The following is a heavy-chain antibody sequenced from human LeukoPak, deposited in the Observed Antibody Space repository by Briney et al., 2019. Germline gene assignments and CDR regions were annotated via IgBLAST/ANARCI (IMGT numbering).Heavy chain of an antibody. CDR2: ISHSGNT. J-gene: IGHJ4*02. CDR1: GASISSGDYS. D-gene: IGHD3-22*01. CDR3: ARGDLYDSAGYYLDY. Sequence: PSETLSLTCVISGASISSGDYSWNWIRQPPGTGLEWIGYISHSGNTYYNPSLKSRVTISVDRSKNHFSLKLSSVTAADTAVYYCARGDLYDSAGYYLDYWGQGTLVTVSS. V-gene: IGHV4-30-2*01.